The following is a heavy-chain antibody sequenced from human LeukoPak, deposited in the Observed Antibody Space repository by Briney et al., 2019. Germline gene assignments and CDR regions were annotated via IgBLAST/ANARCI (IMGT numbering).Heavy chain of an antibody. V-gene: IGHV1-2*02. D-gene: IGHD3-22*01. CDR1: GYTFTGYY. J-gene: IGHJ3*02. Sequence: EASVKVSCKASGYTFTGYYIHWVRQAPGQGLEWMGWINPNSGGTNYAQKFQGRVTMTRDTSISTAYMELSRLRSDDTAVYYCARAAYYYDSSLGGGAFDIWGQGTMVSVSS. CDR3: ARAAYYYDSSLGGGAFDI. CDR2: INPNSGGT.